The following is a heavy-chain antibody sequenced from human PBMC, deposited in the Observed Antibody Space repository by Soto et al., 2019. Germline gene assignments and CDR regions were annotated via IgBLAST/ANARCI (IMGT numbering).Heavy chain of an antibody. Sequence: PGGSLRLSCAAPGFTFSNAWMNWVRQAPGKGLEWVGRIKSKTDGGTTDYAAPVKGRFTISRDDSKNTLYLQMNSLKTEDTAVYYCTTDWSDIVATIQAFDIWGQGTMVTVSS. D-gene: IGHD5-12*01. V-gene: IGHV3-15*07. CDR1: GFTFSNAW. CDR2: IKSKTDGGTT. J-gene: IGHJ3*02. CDR3: TTDWSDIVATIQAFDI.